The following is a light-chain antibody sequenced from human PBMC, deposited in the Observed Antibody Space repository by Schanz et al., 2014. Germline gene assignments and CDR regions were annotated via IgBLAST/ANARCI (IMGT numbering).Light chain of an antibody. CDR3: SSYGGSDNLV. CDR2: EVS. J-gene: IGLJ3*02. V-gene: IGLV2-8*01. CDR1: SSDVGGYNY. Sequence: QSALTQPPSASGSPGQSVTISCTGTSSDVGGYNYASWYQQHPGKAPKLMIYEVSKRPSGVPDRFSGSKSGNTASLSVSGLQAEDEGDYYCSSYGGSDNLVFGGGAKLTV.